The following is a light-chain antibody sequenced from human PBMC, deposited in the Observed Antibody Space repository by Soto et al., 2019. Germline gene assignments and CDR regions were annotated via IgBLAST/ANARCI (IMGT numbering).Light chain of an antibody. CDR1: QSLLHSNGYNY. Sequence: VLTQSPLSLPVTPGEPASISCRSSQSLLHSNGYNYLDWYLQKPGQSPQLLIYLGSNRASGVPDRFSGSGSGTDFTLKISRVEAEDVGVYYCMQALQTEWTFGQGTKV. J-gene: IGKJ1*01. V-gene: IGKV2-28*01. CDR2: LGS. CDR3: MQALQTEWT.